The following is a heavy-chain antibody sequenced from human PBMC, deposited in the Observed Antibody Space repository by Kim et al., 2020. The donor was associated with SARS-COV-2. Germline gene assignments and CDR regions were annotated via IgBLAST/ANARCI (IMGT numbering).Heavy chain of an antibody. J-gene: IGHJ6*02. V-gene: IGHV3-21*01. Sequence: GGSLRLSCAASGFTFSSYSMNWVRQAPGKGLEWVSSISSSSSYIYYADSVKGRFTISRDNAKNSLYLQMNSLRAEDTAVYYCARDGWEDIVVDYYYYYGMDVWGQGTTVTVSS. CDR3: ARDGWEDIVVDYYYYYGMDV. D-gene: IGHD2-2*01. CDR1: GFTFSSYS. CDR2: ISSSSSYI.